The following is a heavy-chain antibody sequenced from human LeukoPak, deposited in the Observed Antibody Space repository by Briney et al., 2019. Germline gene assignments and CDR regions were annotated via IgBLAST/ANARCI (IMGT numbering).Heavy chain of an antibody. CDR1: GFTVSSNY. CDR3: TCGLDRPDGL. J-gene: IGHJ3*01. D-gene: IGHD1-14*01. V-gene: IGHV3-7*01. CDR2: MNLDGREK. Sequence: GGSLRLSCAASGFTVSSNYMSWVRQAPGKGLEWVANMNLDGREKYYEDSVRGRFTISRDNAKNSLYLQMNSLRAEDTAVYYCTCGLDRPDGLWGQETMVTVSS.